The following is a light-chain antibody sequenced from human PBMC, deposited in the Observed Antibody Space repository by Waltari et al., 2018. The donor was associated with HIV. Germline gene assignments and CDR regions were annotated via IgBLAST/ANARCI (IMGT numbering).Light chain of an antibody. CDR2: VGTGGIVG. CDR3: GADHGSGSNFVYV. V-gene: IGLV9-49*01. J-gene: IGLJ1*01. CDR1: SGYSNYT. Sequence: QPVLTQPPSASASLGASVTLTCTLSSGYSNYTVTWYQQRTEKGPRFVMRVGTGGIVGSKGDGIPDRFSVLGSGLNRYLTIKNIQEEDESDYHCGADHGSGSNFVYVFGTGTKVTVL.